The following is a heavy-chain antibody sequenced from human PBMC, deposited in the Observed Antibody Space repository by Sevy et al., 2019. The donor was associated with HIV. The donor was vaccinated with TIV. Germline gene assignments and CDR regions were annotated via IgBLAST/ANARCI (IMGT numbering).Heavy chain of an antibody. J-gene: IGHJ4*02. Sequence: GSLRLSCAASGFTFSSYAMHWVRQAPGKGLEWVAVISYDGSNKYYTDSVKGRFTISRDNSNNTLYLQMNSLRPEDTALYYCASPHYYDSSGYYYGIDYWGQGTLVTVSS. CDR3: ASPHYYDSSGYYYGIDY. CDR1: GFTFSSYA. CDR2: ISYDGSNK. V-gene: IGHV3-30-3*01. D-gene: IGHD3-22*01.